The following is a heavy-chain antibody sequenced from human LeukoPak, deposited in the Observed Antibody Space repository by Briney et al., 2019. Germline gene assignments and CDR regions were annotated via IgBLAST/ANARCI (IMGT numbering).Heavy chain of an antibody. CDR2: IYHSGST. CDR1: GYSISSGYY. Sequence: KSSETLSLTCTVSGYSISSGYYWGWIRQPPGKGLEWIGSIYHSGSTYYNPSLKSRVTISVDTSKNQFSLKLISVTAADTAVYYCARADYSSTWSHDYYYMDVWGKGTTVTVSS. V-gene: IGHV4-38-2*02. D-gene: IGHD6-13*01. J-gene: IGHJ6*03. CDR3: ARADYSSTWSHDYYYMDV.